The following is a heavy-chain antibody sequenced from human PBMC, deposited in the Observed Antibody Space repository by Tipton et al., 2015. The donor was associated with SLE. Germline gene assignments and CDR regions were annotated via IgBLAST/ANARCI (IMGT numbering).Heavy chain of an antibody. CDR3: ASILGSTNPSDF. V-gene: IGHV3-30*02. D-gene: IGHD1-26*01. CDR2: IRFYGNNK. J-gene: IGHJ4*02. Sequence: LSLTCTVSGASISSDYWSWVRQPPGQGLEWVSFIRFYGNNKQYAESVKGRFTIARDNSKNTLSLQMNSVSFEDTAIYYCASILGSTNPSDFWGQGTLVTVSS. CDR1: GASISSDY.